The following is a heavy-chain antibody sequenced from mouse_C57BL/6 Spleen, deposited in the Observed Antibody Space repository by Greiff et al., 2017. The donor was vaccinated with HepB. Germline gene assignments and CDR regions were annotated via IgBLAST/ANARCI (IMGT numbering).Heavy chain of an antibody. Sequence: QVQLQQPGTELVKPGASVKLSCKASGYTFTSYWMHWVKQRPGQGLEWIGNINPSNGGTNYNEKFKSKATLTVDKSSSTAYMQLSSLTSEDSAVYCGARGTVVARDFDDWGKGTTLTVSS. CDR1: GYTFTSYW. V-gene: IGHV1-53*01. CDR3: ARGTVVARDFDD. CDR2: INPSNGGT. J-gene: IGHJ2*01. D-gene: IGHD1-1*01.